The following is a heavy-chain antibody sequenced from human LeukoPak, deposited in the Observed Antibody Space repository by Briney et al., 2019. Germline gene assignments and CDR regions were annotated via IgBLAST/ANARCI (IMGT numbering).Heavy chain of an antibody. CDR2: ISGSGGSA. D-gene: IGHD2/OR15-2a*01. CDR3: AKDFLFPGDYFDY. CDR1: GFTFSSYA. J-gene: IGHJ4*02. Sequence: PGGSLRLSCAASGFTFSSYAMSWVRQAPGKGLEWVSAISGSGGSAYYADSVKGRFTISRDNSKNTLYLQMNSLRAEDTAVYYCAKDFLFPGDYFDYWGQGTLVTVSP. V-gene: IGHV3-23*01.